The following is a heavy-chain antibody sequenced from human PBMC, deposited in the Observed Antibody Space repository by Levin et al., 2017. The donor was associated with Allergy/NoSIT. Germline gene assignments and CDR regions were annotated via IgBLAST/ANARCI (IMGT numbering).Heavy chain of an antibody. CDR2: ISYDGSNK. V-gene: IGHV3-30-3*01. Sequence: LSLTCAASGFTFSSYAMHWVRQAPGKGLEWVAVISYDGSNKYYADSVKGRFTISRDNSKNTLYLQMNSLRAEDTAVYYCARDDRYYGSGSYSAFDPWGQGTLVTVSS. D-gene: IGHD3-10*01. CDR3: ARDDRYYGSGSYSAFDP. J-gene: IGHJ5*02. CDR1: GFTFSSYA.